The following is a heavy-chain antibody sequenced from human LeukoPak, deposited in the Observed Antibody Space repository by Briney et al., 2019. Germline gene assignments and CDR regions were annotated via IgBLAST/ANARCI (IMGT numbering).Heavy chain of an antibody. J-gene: IGHJ5*02. Sequence: ASVKVPCKASGYTFTSYDINWVRQATGQGLEWMGWMNPNSGNTGYAQKFQGRVTMTRNTSISTAYMELSSLRSEDTAVYYCARERGSSGWYEEEWFDPWGQGTLVTVSS. CDR3: ARERGSSGWYEEEWFDP. CDR1: GYTFTSYD. CDR2: MNPNSGNT. D-gene: IGHD6-19*01. V-gene: IGHV1-8*01.